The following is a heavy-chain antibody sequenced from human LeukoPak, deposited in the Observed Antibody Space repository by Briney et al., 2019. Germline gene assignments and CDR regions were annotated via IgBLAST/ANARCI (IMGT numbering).Heavy chain of an antibody. CDR1: GGSISSYY. V-gene: IGHV4-4*09. J-gene: IGHJ6*02. CDR3: ARDLKRRSAAGTREYYYYGMDV. CDR2: IYTSGSP. D-gene: IGHD6-13*01. Sequence: SETLSLTCTVSGGSISSYYWSWIRQPPGKGLEWIGYIYTSGSPNYHPSLKSRVTISVDRSKNQFSLKLSSVTAADTAVYYCARDLKRRSAAGTREYYYYGMDVWGQGTTVTVSS.